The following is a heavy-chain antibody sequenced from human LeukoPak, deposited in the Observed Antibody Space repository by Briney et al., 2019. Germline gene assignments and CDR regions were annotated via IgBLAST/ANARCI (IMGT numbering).Heavy chain of an antibody. V-gene: IGHV1-2*02. CDR3: ARDNGDYWFDY. Sequence: GASVKVSCKSSGYTFTGYYMRWVRQAPGQGLEWMGWINPNSGGTNYAQKFQGRVTMTRDTSISTAYMELIRLRSDDTAVYYCARDNGDYWFDYWGQGTLVTVSS. J-gene: IGHJ4*02. CDR1: GYTFTGYY. CDR2: INPNSGGT. D-gene: IGHD4-17*01.